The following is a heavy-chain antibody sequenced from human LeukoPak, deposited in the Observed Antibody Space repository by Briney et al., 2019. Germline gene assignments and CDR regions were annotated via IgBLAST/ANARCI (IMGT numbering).Heavy chain of an antibody. Sequence: GGSLRLSCAASGFTFSSYEMNWVRQAPGKGLEWVSYISSSGSTVYYADSVKGRFTISRDNAKDSLYLQMNSLRAEDTAVYYCAELGITMIGGVWGKGTTVTISS. J-gene: IGHJ6*04. CDR1: GFTFSSYE. V-gene: IGHV3-48*03. CDR3: AELGITMIGGV. D-gene: IGHD3-10*02. CDR2: ISSSGSTV.